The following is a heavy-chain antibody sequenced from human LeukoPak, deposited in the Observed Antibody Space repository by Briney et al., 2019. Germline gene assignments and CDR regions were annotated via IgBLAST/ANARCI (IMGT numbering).Heavy chain of an antibody. CDR1: GASITTYY. D-gene: IGHD6-6*01. CDR3: AREYSTSSEGDYFDY. J-gene: IGHJ4*02. CDR2: IYHSGST. Sequence: SETLSLTCTVSGASITTYYWTWIRQPPGKGLEWIGYIYHSGSTHYNPSLKSRVTISLDTSRNQFSLRLSSVTAADTAVYFCAREYSTSSEGDYFDYWGQGSLVTVSS. V-gene: IGHV4-59*01.